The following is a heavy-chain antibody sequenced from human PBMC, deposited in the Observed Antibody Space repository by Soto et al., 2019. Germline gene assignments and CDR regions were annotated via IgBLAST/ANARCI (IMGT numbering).Heavy chain of an antibody. D-gene: IGHD3-22*01. CDR2: INHSGST. Sequence: SETLSLTCAVYGGSFSGYYWSWIRRPPGKGLEWIGEINHSGSTNYNPSLKSRVTISVDTSKNQFSLKLSSVTAADTAVYYCARGRERYYYDSSGYYPRHYFDYWGQGTLVTVSS. CDR1: GGSFSGYY. V-gene: IGHV4-34*01. CDR3: ARGRERYYYDSSGYYPRHYFDY. J-gene: IGHJ4*02.